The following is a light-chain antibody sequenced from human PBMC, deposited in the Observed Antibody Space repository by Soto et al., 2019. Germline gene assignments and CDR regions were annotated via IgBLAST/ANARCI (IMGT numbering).Light chain of an antibody. V-gene: IGKV1-8*01. CDR3: QQSYSYPPT. CDR1: QGISSY. CDR2: AAS. Sequence: AIRMTQSPSSLSASTGDRVTITCRASQGISSYLAWYQQKPGQAPKLLIYAASTLQSGVPSRFSGSRSGTDFTLTIRCLQSEDFATYYCQQSYSYPPTFGQGTKVEIK. J-gene: IGKJ1*01.